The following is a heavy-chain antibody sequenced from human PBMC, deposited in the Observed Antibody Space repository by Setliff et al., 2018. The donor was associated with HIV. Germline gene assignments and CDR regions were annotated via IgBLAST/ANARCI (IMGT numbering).Heavy chain of an antibody. Sequence: ASVKVSCKAPGYTFTGNYIHWVRQAPGQRLEWMGWINAGNGNTKYSQEFQGRVTITTDTSADTAYMELSSLRFEDTAVYYCARDGGPGSGWGDYSYYYSMDVWGKGTTVTVSS. CDR3: ARDGGPGSGWGDYSYYYSMDV. J-gene: IGHJ6*04. D-gene: IGHD6-19*01. V-gene: IGHV1-3*01. CDR1: GYTFTGNY. CDR2: INAGNGNT.